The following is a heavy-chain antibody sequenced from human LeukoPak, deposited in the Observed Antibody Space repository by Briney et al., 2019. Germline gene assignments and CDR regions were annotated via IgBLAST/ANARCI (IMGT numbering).Heavy chain of an antibody. CDR1: GFTFSSYG. V-gene: IGHV3-30*02. CDR2: IRYDGSNK. CDR3: AKDDLVVVVAATLHLDY. Sequence: GGSLRLSCAASGFTFSSYGMHWVRQAPGKGLEWVAFIRYDGSNKYYADSVKGRFTISRDNSKNTLYLQMNSLRAEDTAVYYCAKDDLVVVVAATLHLDYWGQGTLVTVSS. D-gene: IGHD2-15*01. J-gene: IGHJ4*02.